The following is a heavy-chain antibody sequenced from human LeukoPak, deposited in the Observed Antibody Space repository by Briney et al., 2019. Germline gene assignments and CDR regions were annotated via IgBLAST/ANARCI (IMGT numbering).Heavy chain of an antibody. D-gene: IGHD4-17*01. CDR2: IFYSGST. J-gene: IGHJ4*02. V-gene: IGHV4-39*01. CDR3: ANPARDFADSGAITW. CDR1: GGSISNSRCY. Sequence: SETLSLTCTVSGGSISNSRCYWGWIRQPPGKGLEWIGSIFYSGSTYYNPSLKSRVTITVDTPKNQFSLKLTSVTAADTAVYYCANPARDFADSGAITWWGQGTLVTVSS.